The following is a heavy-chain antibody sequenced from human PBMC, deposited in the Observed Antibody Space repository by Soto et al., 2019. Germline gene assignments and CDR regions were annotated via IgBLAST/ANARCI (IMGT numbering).Heavy chain of an antibody. D-gene: IGHD2-21*02. Sequence: GGSLRLSCAASGFTFSSYWMSWVRQSPGKGLEWVANVKQNGRERNYVDSVEGRFTISRDNAKNSLYLQMNSVRVEDTGVYYCAREVYCGGDCYSYFDHWGQGTLVTVSS. CDR1: GFTFSSYW. V-gene: IGHV3-7*04. J-gene: IGHJ4*02. CDR3: AREVYCGGDCYSYFDH. CDR2: VKQNGRER.